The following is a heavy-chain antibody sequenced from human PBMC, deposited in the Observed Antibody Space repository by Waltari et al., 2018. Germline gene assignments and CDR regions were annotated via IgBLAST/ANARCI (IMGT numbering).Heavy chain of an antibody. J-gene: IGHJ4*02. Sequence: QVQLQESGPGLVKPSETLSLTCAVSGYSISSGYYWGWIRQPPGKGLEWIGSIYHSGSTYSNPSLKSRVTISVDTSKNQFSLKLSSVTAADTAVYYCARLGVQGVIITNYFDYWGQGTLVTVSS. CDR2: IYHSGST. CDR1: GYSISSGYY. V-gene: IGHV4-38-2*01. D-gene: IGHD3-10*01. CDR3: ARLGVQGVIITNYFDY.